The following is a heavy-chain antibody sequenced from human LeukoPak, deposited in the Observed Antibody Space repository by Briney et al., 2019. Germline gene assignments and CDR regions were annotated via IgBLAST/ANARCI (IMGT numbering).Heavy chain of an antibody. Sequence: GGSLRLSCEASGFIFSRYGMHWVRQAPGKGLEWVAVIWSDGSNKYYADSVKGRFTISRDNSKNTLYLQLNSLRAEDTAVYYSARDMSSGYSGDYWGQGILVTVSS. V-gene: IGHV3-33*01. CDR2: IWSDGSNK. J-gene: IGHJ4*02. CDR1: GFIFSRYG. CDR3: ARDMSSGYSGDY. D-gene: IGHD3-22*01.